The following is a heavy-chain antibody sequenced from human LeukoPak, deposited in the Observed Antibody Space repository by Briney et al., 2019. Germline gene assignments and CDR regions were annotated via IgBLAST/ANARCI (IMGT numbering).Heavy chain of an antibody. CDR1: GGSISSGGYS. CDR3: ARLVAATGNFDY. Sequence: SHTLSLTCAVSGGSISSGGYSWSWIRQPPGKGLEWIGYIYHSGSTYYNPSLKSRVTISVDRSKNQFSLKLSSVTAADTAVYYCARLVAATGNFDYWGQGTLVTVSS. D-gene: IGHD6-13*01. J-gene: IGHJ4*02. CDR2: IYHSGST. V-gene: IGHV4-30-2*01.